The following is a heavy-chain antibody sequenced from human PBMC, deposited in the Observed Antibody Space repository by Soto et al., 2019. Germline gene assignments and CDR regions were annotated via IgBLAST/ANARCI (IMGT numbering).Heavy chain of an antibody. CDR3: AVRFDY. CDR2: ISSSTNII. Sequence: GSLRLSCAAPGFTFSSYSMNWVRQAPGKGLEWISYISSSTNIIYYADSVRGRFTISRDNAKNSLFLQMNNLRDEDTAVYYCAVRFDYWGQGTQVTVSS. D-gene: IGHD3-10*01. CDR1: GFTFSSYS. J-gene: IGHJ4*02. V-gene: IGHV3-48*02.